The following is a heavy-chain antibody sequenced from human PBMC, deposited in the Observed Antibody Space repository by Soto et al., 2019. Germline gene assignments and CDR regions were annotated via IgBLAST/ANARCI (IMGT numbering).Heavy chain of an antibody. D-gene: IGHD3-22*01. CDR1: GFTFSSYW. J-gene: IGHJ4*02. CDR2: INSDGSRT. CDR3: ASEDGHYYNSSGYWDY. V-gene: IGHV3-74*01. Sequence: EVQLVESGGGLVQPGGSLRLSCAASGFTFSSYWMNWVRQAPGKGLVWVSRINSDGSRTSYADSVKGRFTITRDSAKNRMYRQMNSLRPEDTAVYYCASEDGHYYNSSGYWDYWGQGTLVTVSS.